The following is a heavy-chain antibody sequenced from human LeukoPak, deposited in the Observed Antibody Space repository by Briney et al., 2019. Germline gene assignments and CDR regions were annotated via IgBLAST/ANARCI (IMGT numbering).Heavy chain of an antibody. CDR1: GYTFTNYA. Sequence: ASVKVSCKASGYTFTNYAISWVRQAPGQGLEWMGWISAYNGNTNYAQKLQGRVTMTTDTSTSTAYMELSSLRSEDTAVYYCARRTIYWYFDLWGRGTLVTVSS. CDR3: ARRTIYWYFDL. V-gene: IGHV1-18*01. J-gene: IGHJ2*01. CDR2: ISAYNGNT. D-gene: IGHD2-8*01.